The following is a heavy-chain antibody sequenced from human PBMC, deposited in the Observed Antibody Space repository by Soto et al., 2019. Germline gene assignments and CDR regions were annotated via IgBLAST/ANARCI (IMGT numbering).Heavy chain of an antibody. D-gene: IGHD2-15*01. CDR1: GFTFSNAW. CDR2: IKSVIDGETT. CDR3: TGGQCSGGTCRSFGLDV. J-gene: IGHJ6*02. Sequence: EVQLVESGGGLVKPGGSLRLSCAASGFTFSNAWMTWVRQAPGKGLQWVGRIKSVIDGETTDFAAPVKGRFTISRDDSKNTLYLQMNSLKSEDTAVYYCTGGQCSGGTCRSFGLDVWGQGTTVTVSS. V-gene: IGHV3-15*01.